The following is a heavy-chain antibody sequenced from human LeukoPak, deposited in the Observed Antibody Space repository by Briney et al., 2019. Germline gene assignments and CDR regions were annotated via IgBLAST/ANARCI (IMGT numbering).Heavy chain of an antibody. CDR1: GYTFTSYD. CDR3: ARRRYSGSYYREFDAFDI. V-gene: IGHV1-8*03. Sequence: ASVKVSCKASGYTFTSYDINWVRQATGQGLEWMGRMNPNSGNTGYAQKFQGRATITRNTSISTAYMELSSLRSEDTAVYYCARRRYSGSYYREFDAFDIWGQGTMVTVSS. CDR2: MNPNSGNT. J-gene: IGHJ3*02. D-gene: IGHD1-26*01.